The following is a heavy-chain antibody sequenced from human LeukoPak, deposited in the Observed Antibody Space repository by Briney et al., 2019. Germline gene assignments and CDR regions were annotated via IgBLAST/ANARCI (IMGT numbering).Heavy chain of an antibody. J-gene: IGHJ4*02. CDR1: GGSISSYH. Sequence: KPSETLSLTCTVSGGSISSYHWSWIRQPPGKGLEWIGYIYYSGSTNYNPSLKSRVTISVDTSKNQFSLKLSSVTAADTAVYYCARIDCSGGSCLHDYWGQGTLVTVSS. CDR2: IYYSGST. V-gene: IGHV4-59*08. D-gene: IGHD2-15*01. CDR3: ARIDCSGGSCLHDY.